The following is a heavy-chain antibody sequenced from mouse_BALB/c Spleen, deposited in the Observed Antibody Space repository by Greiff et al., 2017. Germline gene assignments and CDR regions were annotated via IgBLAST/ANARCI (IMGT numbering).Heavy chain of an antibody. CDR2: IDPETGGT. CDR1: GYTFTDYE. Sequence: VKLQESGAELVRPGASVTLSCKASGYTFTDYEMHWVKQTPVHGLEWIGAIDPETGGTAYNQKFKGKATLTADKSSSTAYMELRSLTSEDSAVYYCTDYYGSLYYAMDYWGQGTSVTVSS. D-gene: IGHD1-1*01. V-gene: IGHV1-15*01. CDR3: TDYYGSLYYAMDY. J-gene: IGHJ4*01.